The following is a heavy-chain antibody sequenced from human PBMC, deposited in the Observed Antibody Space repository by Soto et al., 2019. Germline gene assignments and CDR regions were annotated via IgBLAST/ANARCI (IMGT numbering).Heavy chain of an antibody. Sequence: PGGSLRLACAVSGFAFSSYAMSWVRQAPGKGVEWVSAISGSGGSTYYADSVKGRFTISRDNSKNTLYLQMNSLRAEDTAVYYCAKALYSSSWYDSSFDYWGQGPLVTVSS. CDR2: ISGSGGST. CDR3: AKALYSSSWYDSSFDY. CDR1: GFAFSSYA. D-gene: IGHD6-13*01. V-gene: IGHV3-23*01. J-gene: IGHJ4*02.